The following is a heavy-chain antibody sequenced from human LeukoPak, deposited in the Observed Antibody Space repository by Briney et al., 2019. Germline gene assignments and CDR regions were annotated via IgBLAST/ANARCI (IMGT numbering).Heavy chain of an antibody. J-gene: IGHJ4*02. V-gene: IGHV3-11*01. D-gene: IGHD6-19*01. CDR2: ITSSGSTK. CDR1: GLTVTNAW. Sequence: GGSLRLSCAASGLTVTNAWMNWVRQAPGKGLGWVSYITSSGSTKYYADSVKGRFTISRDNAKNSLYLQMNSLRVEDTAVYYCARDSNGCPGCVWGQGTLVTVSS. CDR3: ARDSNGCPGCV.